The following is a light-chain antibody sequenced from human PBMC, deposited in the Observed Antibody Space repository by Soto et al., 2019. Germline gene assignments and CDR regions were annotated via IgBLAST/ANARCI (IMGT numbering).Light chain of an antibody. CDR2: GAS. J-gene: IGKJ1*01. CDR1: QSISDT. Sequence: ETVITQSPATLSLSPGGRATLSCSSSQSISDTLAWYQQKPGQAPRLLIHGASTRATGFSARFSGSGSGTDFTLTISSLQSEDFAIYYCQQYNNWPWTFGQGTKVDIK. V-gene: IGKV3-15*01. CDR3: QQYNNWPWT.